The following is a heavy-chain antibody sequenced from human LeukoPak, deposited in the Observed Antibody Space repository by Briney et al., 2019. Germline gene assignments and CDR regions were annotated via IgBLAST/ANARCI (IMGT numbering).Heavy chain of an antibody. CDR3: ARGRIVVVPAAISLMDV. CDR2: INHSGST. D-gene: IGHD2-2*01. CDR1: GGSFSGYY. V-gene: IGHV4-34*01. J-gene: IGHJ6*04. Sequence: SETLSLTCTVYGGSFSGYYWSWIRQPPGKGLEWIGEINHSGSTNYNPSLESRVTISVDTSKNQFSLKLSSVTAADTAVYYCARGRIVVVPAAISLMDVWGKGTTVTVSS.